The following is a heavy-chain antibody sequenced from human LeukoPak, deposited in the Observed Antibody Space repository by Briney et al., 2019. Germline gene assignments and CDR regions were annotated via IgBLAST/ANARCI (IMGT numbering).Heavy chain of an antibody. CDR2: IYYSGST. Sequence: SETLSLTCTFSGGSLSRSSYYWGWIRQPPGKGLEWIGSIYYSGSTYYNPSLKSRVTISVDTSKNQFSLKLSSVTAADTAVYYCARLESWIAMTGWGQGTLVTVSS. V-gene: IGHV4-39*01. CDR3: ARLESWIAMTG. CDR1: GGSLSRSSYY. D-gene: IGHD2-21*01. J-gene: IGHJ4*02.